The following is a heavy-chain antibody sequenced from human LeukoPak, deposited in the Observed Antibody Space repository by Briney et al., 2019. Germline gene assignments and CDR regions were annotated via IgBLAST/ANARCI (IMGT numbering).Heavy chain of an antibody. Sequence: GGSLRLSCLTSGFTFSTNAMSWVRQAPGKGLEWISGISGSGASTYYADSVTGRFTISRDNSRNTLYLQMNSLRGDDTAVYYRAKDVGKWESLHFFDYWGQGTLVTVSS. CDR1: GFTFSTNA. V-gene: IGHV3-23*01. J-gene: IGHJ4*02. CDR2: ISGSGAST. D-gene: IGHD1-26*01. CDR3: AKDVGKWESLHFFDY.